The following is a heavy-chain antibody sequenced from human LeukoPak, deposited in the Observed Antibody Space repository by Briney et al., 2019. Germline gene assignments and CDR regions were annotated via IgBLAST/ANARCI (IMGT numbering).Heavy chain of an antibody. V-gene: IGHV1-69*13. CDR3: ARGTRVEMATIPQIWFLDY. CDR2: IIPIFGTA. J-gene: IGHJ4*02. CDR1: GGTFSSYA. Sequence: EASVKVSCKASGGTFSSYAISWVRQAPGQGLEWMGGIIPIFGTANYAQKFQGRVTITADESTSTAYMELSSLRSEDTAVYYCARGTRVEMATIPQIWFLDYWGQGTLVTVSS. D-gene: IGHD5-24*01.